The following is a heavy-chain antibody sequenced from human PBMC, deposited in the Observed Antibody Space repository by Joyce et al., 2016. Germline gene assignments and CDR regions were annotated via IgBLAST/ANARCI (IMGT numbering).Heavy chain of an antibody. D-gene: IGHD3-9*01. CDR2: ISSSSSYI. CDR3: ARDVDYDILTGYPYYFDY. J-gene: IGHJ4*01. V-gene: IGHV3-21*01. CDR1: GFTLSSYN. Sequence: EVQLVESGGGLVKPGGSLRLSCAASGFTLSSYNMNWVRQAPGKGLEWVSSISSSSSYIYYADSVKGRFNISRDNAKNSVHLQLNSLRAEDTALYYCARDVDYDILTGYPYYFDYWGQGTLVTVSS.